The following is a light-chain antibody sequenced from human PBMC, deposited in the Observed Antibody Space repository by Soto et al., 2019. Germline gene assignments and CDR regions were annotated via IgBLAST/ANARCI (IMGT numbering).Light chain of an antibody. V-gene: IGLV1-47*01. CDR3: AAWDDSLSGWL. CDR2: RNN. CDR1: SSNIGSNY. Sequence: QSVLTQPPSASGTPGQRVTISCSGSSSNIGSNYVYWYQKLPGTAPKLLIYRNNQRPSGVPDRFSGSKSGTSASLAISGLRSENEADYYCAAWDDSLSGWLFGGGTQLTVL. J-gene: IGLJ3*02.